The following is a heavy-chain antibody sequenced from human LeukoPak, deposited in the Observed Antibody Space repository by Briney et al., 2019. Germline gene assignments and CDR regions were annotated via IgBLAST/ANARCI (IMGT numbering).Heavy chain of an antibody. J-gene: IGHJ4*02. CDR2: IHYRGST. V-gene: IGHV4-59*01. Sequence: SETLSLTCTVSGGSISSYYWSWIRQSPGEGLEWIGYIHYRGSTNYNPSLKSRVTISVDTSKNQFSLKLSSLTAADTAVYYCARSVLGYSYGLHIDYWGQGTLVTVSS. D-gene: IGHD5-18*01. CDR3: ARSVLGYSYGLHIDY. CDR1: GGSISSYY.